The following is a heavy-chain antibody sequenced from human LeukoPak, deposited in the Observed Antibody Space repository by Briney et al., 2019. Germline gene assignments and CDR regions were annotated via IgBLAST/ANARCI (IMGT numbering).Heavy chain of an antibody. CDR1: GYTFTSYG. Sequence: ASVKVSCKASGYTFTSYGITWVRQAPGQGLEWMGWITTYNGNTYYAQNFQGRVTMTADTSTSTAYMEVRSLRSDDTAVYYCARLSPPIASFCSGGTCYPGGFDPWGQGTLVTVSS. J-gene: IGHJ5*02. CDR3: ARLSPPIASFCSGGTCYPGGFDP. D-gene: IGHD2-15*01. CDR2: ITTYNGNT. V-gene: IGHV1-18*01.